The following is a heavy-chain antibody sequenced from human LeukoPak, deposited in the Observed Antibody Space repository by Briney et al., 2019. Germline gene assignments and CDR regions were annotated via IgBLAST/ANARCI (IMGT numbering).Heavy chain of an antibody. CDR1: DFTFSTYG. V-gene: IGHV3-21*01. J-gene: IGHJ4*02. Sequence: PGGSLRLSCVASDFTFSTYGMTWVRQAPGTGLEWVSSISSSSSYIYYADSVKGRFTISRDNAKNSLYLQMNSLRAEDTAVYYCARIRIAVAGTIMDYWGQGTLVTVSS. D-gene: IGHD6-19*01. CDR2: ISSSSSYI. CDR3: ARIRIAVAGTIMDY.